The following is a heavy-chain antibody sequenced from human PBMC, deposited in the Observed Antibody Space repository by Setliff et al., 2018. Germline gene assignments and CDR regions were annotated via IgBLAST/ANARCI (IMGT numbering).Heavy chain of an antibody. Sequence: GASVKVSCKASGGTFSSYAISWVRQAPGQGLEWMGGIIPILGIANYAQKFQGRDTITTDESTSTAYMELSSLRSEDTAVYYCARTTRSYFDYWGRGTLVTVSS. D-gene: IGHD4-17*01. V-gene: IGHV1-69*10. J-gene: IGHJ4*02. CDR2: IIPILGIA. CDR1: GGTFSSYA. CDR3: ARTTRSYFDY.